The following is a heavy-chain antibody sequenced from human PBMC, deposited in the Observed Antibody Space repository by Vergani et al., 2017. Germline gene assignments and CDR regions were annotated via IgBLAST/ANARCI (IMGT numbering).Heavy chain of an antibody. Sequence: EVQLVESGGGLVQPGGSLRLSCAASGFTSSSYEMNWVRQAPGRGLEWVSYISSSGSTISYPDSVKGRFTISRDNAKNSLYLQMNSRSAEDTAVYYCASDVYYYDSSGYSARYYGMDVWGQGTTVTVSS. D-gene: IGHD3-22*01. CDR3: ASDVYYYDSSGYSARYYGMDV. CDR1: GFTSSSYE. J-gene: IGHJ6*02. CDR2: ISSSGSTI. V-gene: IGHV3-48*03.